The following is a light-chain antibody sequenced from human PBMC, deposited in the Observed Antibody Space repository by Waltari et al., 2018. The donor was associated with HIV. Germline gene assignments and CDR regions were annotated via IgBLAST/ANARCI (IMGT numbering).Light chain of an antibody. J-gene: IGKJ2*01. CDR1: QSITYF. CDR3: QQSDSFPYT. Sequence: DIQMTQSPSPLSASVGDTVVISCRASQSITYFLNWYQLKPGKAPARLISGASSLQSGVPSRFVGSGSGTDFTLTIKNLQPGDFATYFCQQSDSFPYTFGPGTKLDI. V-gene: IGKV1-39*01. CDR2: GAS.